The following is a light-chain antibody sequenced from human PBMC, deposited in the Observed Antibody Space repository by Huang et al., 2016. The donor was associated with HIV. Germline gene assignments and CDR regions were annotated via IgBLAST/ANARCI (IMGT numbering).Light chain of an antibody. Sequence: TQSPDTLSVSPGERAILSCRASQSITVNLAWFQHRPGQPPTLLIDDASTRATGIPASVSGWGSGTEFTLFISSVQSEDFALYYCQQYSNWPPWTFGQGTKVDI. CDR2: DAS. V-gene: IGKV3-15*01. CDR3: QQYSNWPPWT. CDR1: QSITVN. J-gene: IGKJ1*01.